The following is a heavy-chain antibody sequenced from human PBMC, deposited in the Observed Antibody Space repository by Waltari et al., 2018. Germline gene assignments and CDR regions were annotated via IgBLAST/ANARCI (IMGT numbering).Heavy chain of an antibody. CDR1: AFTFSGYE. D-gene: IGHD6-19*01. Sequence: EVQLVESGGGLVQPGGSLLLSCAASAFTFSGYEMNWVSQAPGKGLEWISYIRTSGNTIYYADSVKGRFTMSRDNAKKALYLQMNSLRAEDTAIYYCASGWYYFGYWGQGTLVTVSS. CDR3: ASGWYYFGY. J-gene: IGHJ4*02. V-gene: IGHV3-48*03. CDR2: IRTSGNTI.